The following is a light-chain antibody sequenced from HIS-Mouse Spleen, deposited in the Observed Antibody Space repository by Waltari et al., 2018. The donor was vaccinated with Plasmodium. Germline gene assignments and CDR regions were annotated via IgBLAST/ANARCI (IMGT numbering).Light chain of an antibody. CDR3: QQRSNWPSLT. J-gene: IGKJ4*01. V-gene: IGKV3-11*01. CDR2: DAS. CDR1: QSVRSY. Sequence: EIVLKKSPATLSLSPGERDNLSCRASQSVRSYLAWYQQKPGQAPKLLIYDASNRATGIPARFSGSGSGTDFTLTISSLEPEDFAVYYCQQRSNWPSLTFGGGTKVEIK.